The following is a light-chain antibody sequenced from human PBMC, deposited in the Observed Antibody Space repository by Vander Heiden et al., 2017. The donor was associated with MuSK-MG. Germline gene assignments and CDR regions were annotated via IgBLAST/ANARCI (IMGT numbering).Light chain of an antibody. CDR3: AAWDDSLSGAV. J-gene: IGLJ7*01. CDR2: SNN. V-gene: IGLV1-47*02. Sequence: HSVLTQPPSPSGTPGQRVTISCSGSSSNIGSNYVYWYQQLPGTAPKLLIYSNNQRPSGVPDRFSGSKSGTSASLAISGLRSEDEADYYCAAWDDSLSGAVFGGGTQLTVL. CDR1: SSNIGSNY.